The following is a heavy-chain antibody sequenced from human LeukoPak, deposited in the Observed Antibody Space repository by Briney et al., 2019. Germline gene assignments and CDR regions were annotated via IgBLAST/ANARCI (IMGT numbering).Heavy chain of an antibody. J-gene: IGHJ3*02. D-gene: IGHD1-1*01. Sequence: KPSETLSLTCAVSGYSISSGYYWGWIRQPPGKGLEWIGSIYHSGSTYYNPSLKSRVTISVDTSKNQFSLKLSSVTAADTAVYYCASVYNWNDVVAFDIWGQGTMVTASS. CDR3: ASVYNWNDVVAFDI. V-gene: IGHV4-38-2*01. CDR1: GYSISSGYY. CDR2: IYHSGST.